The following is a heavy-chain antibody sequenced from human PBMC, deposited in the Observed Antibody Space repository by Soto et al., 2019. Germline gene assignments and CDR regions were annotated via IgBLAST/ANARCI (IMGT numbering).Heavy chain of an antibody. J-gene: IGHJ6*02. V-gene: IGHV1-18*01. CDR2: ISAYNGNT. CDR1: GYTFTSYG. Sequence: QVQLVQSGAEVKKPGASVKVSCKASGYTFTSYGISWVRQAPGQGLEWMGWISAYNGNTNYAQKLQGRVTMTTDTTTSTAYMELRSLRSDDTAVYYCAGKVVIDYYYYGMDVWGQGTTVTVSS. D-gene: IGHD3-22*01. CDR3: AGKVVIDYYYYGMDV.